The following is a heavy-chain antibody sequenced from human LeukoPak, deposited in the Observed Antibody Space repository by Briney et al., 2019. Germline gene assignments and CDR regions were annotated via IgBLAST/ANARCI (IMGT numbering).Heavy chain of an antibody. CDR3: ARMRYYYYMDV. Sequence: SETLSLTCTVSGGSISSYYWSWIRQPPGKGLEWIGYIYYSGSTNYNPSLKSRVTISVDTSKNQFSPKLSSVTAADTAVYYCARMRYYYYMDVWGKGTTVTVSS. CDR2: IYYSGST. J-gene: IGHJ6*03. CDR1: GGSISSYY. V-gene: IGHV4-59*01.